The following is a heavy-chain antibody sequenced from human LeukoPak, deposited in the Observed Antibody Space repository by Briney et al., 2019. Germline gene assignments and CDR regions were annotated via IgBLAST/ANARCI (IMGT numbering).Heavy chain of an antibody. D-gene: IGHD3-9*01. CDR2: ISYDGSNK. V-gene: IGHV3-30-3*01. CDR1: GFTFSSYA. CDR3: ARGAFTRYGMGTDY. Sequence: GGSLRLSCAASGFTFSSYAMHWVRQAPGKGLEWVAVISYDGSNKYYADSVKGRFTISRDNSKNTLYLQMNSLRAEDTAVYYCARGAFTRYGMGTDYRGQGTLVTVSS. J-gene: IGHJ4*02.